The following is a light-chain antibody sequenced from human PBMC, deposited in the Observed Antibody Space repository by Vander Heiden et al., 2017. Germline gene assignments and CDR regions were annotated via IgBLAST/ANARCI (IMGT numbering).Light chain of an antibody. CDR1: QSVLYSSNNKNY. CDR2: WAS. Sequence: DIVMTQSPDSLAVSLGERATINCKSSQSVLYSSNNKNYLVWYQQKPGQPAKLLIYWASTRESGVPDRFSGSRSGTDFTLTISSLQAEDVAVYYCQQYYSTPLTFGGGTKVEIK. V-gene: IGKV4-1*01. CDR3: QQYYSTPLT. J-gene: IGKJ4*01.